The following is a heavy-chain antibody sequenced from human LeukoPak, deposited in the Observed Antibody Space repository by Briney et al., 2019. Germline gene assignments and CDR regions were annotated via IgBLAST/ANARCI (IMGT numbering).Heavy chain of an antibody. D-gene: IGHD3-10*02. CDR1: GFTFSSYG. CDR2: ISGSGGST. J-gene: IGHJ6*01. Sequence: GGSLRLSCAASGFTFSSYGMSWVRQAPGKGLEWVSAISGSGGSTYYADSVKGRFTISRDNAKNSLYLQMNSLRAEDTAVYYCAELGITMIGGVWGKGTTGTISS. V-gene: IGHV3-23*01. CDR3: AELGITMIGGV.